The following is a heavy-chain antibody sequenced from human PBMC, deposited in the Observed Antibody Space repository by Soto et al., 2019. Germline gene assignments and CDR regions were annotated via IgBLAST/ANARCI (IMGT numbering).Heavy chain of an antibody. V-gene: IGHV4-59*01. Sequence: SETLSLTCTVSGGSISSYYWSWIRQPPGKGLEWIGYIYYSGSTNYNPSLKSRVTISVDTSKNQFSLKLSSVTAADTAVYYCARVRGIAARIVAGYYFDYWGQGTLVTVSS. CDR3: ARVRGIAARIVAGYYFDY. J-gene: IGHJ4*02. CDR2: IYYSGST. D-gene: IGHD6-13*01. CDR1: GGSISSYY.